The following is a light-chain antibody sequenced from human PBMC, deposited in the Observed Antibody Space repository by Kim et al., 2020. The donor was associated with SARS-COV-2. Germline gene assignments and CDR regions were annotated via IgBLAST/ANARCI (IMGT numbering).Light chain of an antibody. Sequence: SVSPGPTASISCSGDKLGDKYVCWYQQKPGQSPVLLIYEDTKRPSGIPVRFSGSYSGNTASLTISGTQAMDEADYYCQAWDSNTWVFGGGTQLTVL. CDR3: QAWDSNTWV. V-gene: IGLV3-1*01. CDR1: KLGDKY. J-gene: IGLJ3*02. CDR2: EDT.